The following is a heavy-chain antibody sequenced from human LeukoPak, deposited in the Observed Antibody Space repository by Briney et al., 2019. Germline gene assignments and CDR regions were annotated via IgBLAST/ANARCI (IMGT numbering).Heavy chain of an antibody. Sequence: GESLKISGKGSGYSFTTYWIGWVRQMPGKGLEWMGIIYPGDSDPRYSPSFQGQVTISADKSISTAYLQWSSLKASDTAMYYCARAHYYHGSLYNPYYFDYWGQGTLVTVSS. CDR3: ARAHYYHGSLYNPYYFDY. CDR2: IYPGDSDP. J-gene: IGHJ4*02. D-gene: IGHD3-22*01. CDR1: GYSFTTYW. V-gene: IGHV5-51*01.